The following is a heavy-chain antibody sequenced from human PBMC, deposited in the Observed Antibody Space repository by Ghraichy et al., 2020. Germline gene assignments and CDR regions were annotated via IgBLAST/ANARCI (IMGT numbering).Heavy chain of an antibody. Sequence: SETLSLTCAVSGGSINSVGWSWSWIRQPPGKGLEWIGFIHQSGGTYFNPSLRSRVTMSLDKSKNHFSLELLSATAADTAVYYCARMGYADHALDNWGQGTLVTVAS. D-gene: IGHD4-17*01. J-gene: IGHJ4*02. V-gene: IGHV4-30-2*01. CDR3: ARMGYADHALDN. CDR1: GGSINSVGWS. CDR2: IHQSGGT.